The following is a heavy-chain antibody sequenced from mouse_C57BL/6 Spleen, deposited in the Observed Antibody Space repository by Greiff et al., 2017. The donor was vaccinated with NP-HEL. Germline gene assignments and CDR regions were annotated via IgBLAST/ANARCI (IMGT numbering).Heavy chain of an antibody. D-gene: IGHD1-1*02. CDR1: GYTFTDYY. J-gene: IGHJ3*01. Sequence: VQLQQSGPVLVKPGASVKMSCKASGYTFTDYYMNWVKQSHGKSLEWIGVINPYNGGTSYNQKFKGKATLTVDKSSSTAYMELNSLTSEDSAVYYCASGGGPGGWFAYWGQGTLVTVSA. CDR2: INPYNGGT. CDR3: ASGGGPGGWFAY. V-gene: IGHV1-19*01.